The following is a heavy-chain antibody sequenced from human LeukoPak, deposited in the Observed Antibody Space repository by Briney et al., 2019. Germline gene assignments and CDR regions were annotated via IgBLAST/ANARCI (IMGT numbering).Heavy chain of an antibody. J-gene: IGHJ6*03. V-gene: IGHV3-48*03. CDR2: ISSSGNAR. Sequence: GGSLRLSCATSGFTFSSYEMNWVRQAPGKGLEWLSYISSSGNARYYADSVKGRFTISRDNAKNSLYLQMNSLRAEDTAVYYCARVATTSRPYYYYMDVWGKGTTVTVSS. CDR1: GFTFSSYE. CDR3: ARVATTSRPYYYYMDV. D-gene: IGHD1-14*01.